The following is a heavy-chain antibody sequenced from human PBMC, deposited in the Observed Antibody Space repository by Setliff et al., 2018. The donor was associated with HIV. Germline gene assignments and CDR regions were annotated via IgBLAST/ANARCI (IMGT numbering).Heavy chain of an antibody. V-gene: IGHV4-59*01. J-gene: IGHJ6*03. D-gene: IGHD2-2*01. CDR2: IFFTGNT. CDR1: GGSISGYY. CDR3: VRGYCSSTSCYEDYYYMDV. Sequence: PSETLSLTCTVSGGSISGYYWSWIRQPPGKGLEDIGSIFFTGNTIYNPSLKARVTLSGDMSKNQVFLRLSSVTAADTAVYYCVRGYCSSTSCYEDYYYMDVWGKGSTVTVSS.